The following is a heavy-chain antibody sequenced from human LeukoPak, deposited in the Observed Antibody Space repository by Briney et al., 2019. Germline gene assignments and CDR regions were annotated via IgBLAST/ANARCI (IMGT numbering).Heavy chain of an antibody. D-gene: IGHD3-22*01. Sequence: PGGSLRLSCAASGFTFSSYAMSWVRQAPGEGLEWVSAISGSGGSTYYADSVKGRFTISRDNSKNTLYLQMNSLRAEDTAVYYCAKDPEDSSSYYYSVWFDPWGQGTLVTVSS. V-gene: IGHV3-23*01. CDR3: AKDPEDSSSYYYSVWFDP. CDR2: ISGSGGST. J-gene: IGHJ5*02. CDR1: GFTFSSYA.